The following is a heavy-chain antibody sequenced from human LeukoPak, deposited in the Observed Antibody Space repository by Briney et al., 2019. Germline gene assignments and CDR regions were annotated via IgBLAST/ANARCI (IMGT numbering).Heavy chain of an antibody. CDR2: MNPNSGGT. D-gene: IGHD1-26*01. Sequence: GASVKVSCKASGYTFTSYDINWVRQATGQGLEWMGWMNPNSGGTNYAQKFQGRVTMTRDTSISTAYMELSRLRSDDTAVYYCARDLRVGAPLGAFDIWGQGTMVTVSS. CDR1: GYTFTSYD. V-gene: IGHV1-2*02. CDR3: ARDLRVGAPLGAFDI. J-gene: IGHJ3*02.